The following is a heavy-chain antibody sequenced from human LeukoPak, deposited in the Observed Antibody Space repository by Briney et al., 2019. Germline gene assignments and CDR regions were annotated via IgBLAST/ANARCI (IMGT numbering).Heavy chain of an antibody. V-gene: IGHV4-59*11. J-gene: IGHJ6*03. CDR2: ISNSGST. Sequence: SETLSLTCTVSGGPIISHYWTWIRQPPVKGLEWIGDISNSGSTSYNPSLKSRVTISIDTSKSQFSLKLSSVTAADTAVYYCGRDALVGYLSFYYMDVWGKGTTVTVSS. D-gene: IGHD2-15*01. CDR1: GGPIISHY. CDR3: GRDALVGYLSFYYMDV.